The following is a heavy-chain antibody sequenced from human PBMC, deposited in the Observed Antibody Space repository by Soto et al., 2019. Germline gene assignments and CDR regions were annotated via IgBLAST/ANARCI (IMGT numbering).Heavy chain of an antibody. J-gene: IGHJ6*02. D-gene: IGHD4-17*01. V-gene: IGHV1-69*13. CDR1: GGTFSSYA. CDR3: ARDLAATVTTKGNYGMDV. Sequence: VKVSCKASGGTFSSYAISWVRQAPGQGLEWMGGIIPIFGTANYAQKFQGRVTITADESTSTAYMELSSLRSEDTAVYYCARDLAATVTTKGNYGMDVWGQGTTVTVSS. CDR2: IIPIFGTA.